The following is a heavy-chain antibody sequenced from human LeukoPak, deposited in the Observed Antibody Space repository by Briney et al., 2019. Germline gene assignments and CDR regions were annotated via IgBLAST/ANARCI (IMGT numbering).Heavy chain of an antibody. Sequence: SETLSLTCTVSGGSISSSSYHWGWIRQPPGKGLEWIGSIYYSGSTYYNPSLKSRVTISVDTSKNQFSLKLSSVTAADTAVYYCARQAYCTNGVCYTTVWFDPWGQGTLVTVSS. CDR2: IYYSGST. V-gene: IGHV4-39*07. D-gene: IGHD2-8*01. CDR1: GGSISSSSYH. CDR3: ARQAYCTNGVCYTTVWFDP. J-gene: IGHJ5*02.